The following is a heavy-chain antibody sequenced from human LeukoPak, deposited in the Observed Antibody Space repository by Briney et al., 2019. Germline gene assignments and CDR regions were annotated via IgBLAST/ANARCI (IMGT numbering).Heavy chain of an antibody. CDR2: ISGSGGST. J-gene: IGHJ4*02. CDR1: GFTFSSYA. CDR3: AKDPLYYYDSSGWTNY. D-gene: IGHD3-22*01. V-gene: IGHV3-23*01. Sequence: PGGSLRLSCAASGFTFSSYAMSWVRQAPGKGLEWVSAISGSGGSTYYADSVKGRFTISRDNSKNTLYLQMNSLRAEDMAVYYCAKDPLYYYDSSGWTNYWGQGTLVTVSS.